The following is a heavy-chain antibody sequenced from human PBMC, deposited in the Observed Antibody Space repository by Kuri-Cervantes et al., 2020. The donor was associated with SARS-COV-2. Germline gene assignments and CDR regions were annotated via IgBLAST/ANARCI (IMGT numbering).Heavy chain of an antibody. CDR2: ISTYNGNT. Sequence: VSVKVSCKASGYTFTSYGINWVRQAPGQGLEWMTWISTYNGNTNYAQKLQDRVTMATDTSTSTAYMELSSLRSEDTAVYYCARMTTEDYMDVWGKGTTVTVSS. CDR1: GYTFTSYG. J-gene: IGHJ6*03. V-gene: IGHV1-18*01. D-gene: IGHD1-14*01. CDR3: ARMTTEDYMDV.